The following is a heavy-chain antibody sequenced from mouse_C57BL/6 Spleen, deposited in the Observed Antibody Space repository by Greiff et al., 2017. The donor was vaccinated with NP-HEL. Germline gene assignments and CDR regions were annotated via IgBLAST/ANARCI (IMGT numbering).Heavy chain of an antibody. CDR3: ARPLTVNWYFDV. D-gene: IGHD4-1*01. V-gene: IGHV5-6*02. Sequence: DVKLVESGGDLVKPGGSLKLSCAASGFTFSSYGMSWVRQTPDKRLEWVATISSGGSYTYYPDSVKGRFTISRDNAKNTLYLQMSSLKSEDTAMYYCARPLTVNWYFDVWGTGTTVTVSS. CDR2: ISSGGSYT. CDR1: GFTFSSYG. J-gene: IGHJ1*03.